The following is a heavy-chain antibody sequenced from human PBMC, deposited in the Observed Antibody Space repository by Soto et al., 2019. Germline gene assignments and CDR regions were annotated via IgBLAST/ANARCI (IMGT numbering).Heavy chain of an antibody. Sequence: QVQLQQWGAGLLKPSETLSLTCAVYGGSFSGYYWSWIRQPPGKGLEWIGEINHSGSTNYNPSLKSRVTISVDTSKNQFDLKLSSVTDADTAVYYCARVKAYYDFWSGYSDYYYYGMDVWVQGTTVTVSS. CDR2: INHSGST. V-gene: IGHV4-34*01. CDR1: GGSFSGYY. CDR3: ARVKAYYDFWSGYSDYYYYGMDV. J-gene: IGHJ6*02. D-gene: IGHD3-3*01.